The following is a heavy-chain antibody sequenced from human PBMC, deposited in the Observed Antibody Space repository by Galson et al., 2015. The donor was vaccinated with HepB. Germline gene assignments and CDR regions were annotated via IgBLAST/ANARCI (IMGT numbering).Heavy chain of an antibody. CDR2: IYSGGST. CDR1: GFTVSSNY. Sequence: LRLSCAASGFTVSSNYMSWVRQAPGKGLEWVSVIYSGGSTYYADSVKGRFTISRDNSKNRLYLQMNSLRAEDTAVYYCARSSSSRYWYFHYWGQGTLVTVSS. CDR3: ARSSSSRYWYFHY. D-gene: IGHD6-13*01. J-gene: IGHJ4*02. V-gene: IGHV3-66*01.